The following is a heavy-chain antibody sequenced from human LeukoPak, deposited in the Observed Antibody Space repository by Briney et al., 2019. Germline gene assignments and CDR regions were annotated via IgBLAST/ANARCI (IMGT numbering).Heavy chain of an antibody. CDR3: AKDRGPYIGIDNNWFDP. CDR2: ISGSGDST. CDR1: GFTFNIYA. D-gene: IGHD1-26*01. J-gene: IGHJ5*02. Sequence: PGGSLTLSCAASGFTFNIYAMNWVRQPPGKGLEWVSAISGSGDSTYYADSVKGRFTIARDNSKNTLYLHMNSLTAADTAVYYCAKDRGPYIGIDNNWFDPWGQGTLVSVSS. V-gene: IGHV3-23*01.